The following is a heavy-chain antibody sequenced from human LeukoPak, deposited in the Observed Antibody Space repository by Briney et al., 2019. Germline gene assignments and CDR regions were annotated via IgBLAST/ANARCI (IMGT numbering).Heavy chain of an antibody. D-gene: IGHD6-6*01. CDR3: AREEYSSSAYGWFDP. Sequence: SVTLSLTCTVSGGSISSSGYYWSWIRQHPGNGLEWIGYIYYSGSTYDNPSLKSRVTISVDTSKNQFSLKLSSVTAADTAVYYCAREEYSSSAYGWFDPWGQGTLVTVSS. CDR1: GGSISSSGYY. V-gene: IGHV4-31*03. J-gene: IGHJ5*02. CDR2: IYYSGST.